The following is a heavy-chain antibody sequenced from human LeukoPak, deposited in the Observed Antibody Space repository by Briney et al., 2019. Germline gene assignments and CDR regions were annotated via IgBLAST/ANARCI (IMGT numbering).Heavy chain of an antibody. CDR1: GVSIRTYY. Sequence: SETLSLTCTVSGVSIRTYYWSWLRQPPGKGLEWIGYKSGAGRDLYNPSLKSRVTISVDASENQFSLSLRSVTAADTAMYYCARAYGYDLLTGYYSLLNFDYWGQGTLVTVSS. V-gene: IGHV4-59*01. CDR2: KSGAGRD. J-gene: IGHJ4*02. CDR3: ARAYGYDLLTGYYSLLNFDY. D-gene: IGHD3-9*01.